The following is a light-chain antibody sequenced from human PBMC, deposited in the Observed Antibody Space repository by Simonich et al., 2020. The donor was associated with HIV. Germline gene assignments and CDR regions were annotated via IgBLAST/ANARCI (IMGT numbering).Light chain of an antibody. CDR2: ENN. Sequence: NFMLTQTHSVSESPGKTVTISCTRSSGSIASNYVQWYQQRPGSAPTTVIYENNQRPSGVPDRFSGSIDTSANSASLTISGLKTEDEADYYCQSYEVFGGGTKLTVL. CDR3: QSYEV. J-gene: IGLJ2*01. CDR1: SGSIASNY. V-gene: IGLV6-57*03.